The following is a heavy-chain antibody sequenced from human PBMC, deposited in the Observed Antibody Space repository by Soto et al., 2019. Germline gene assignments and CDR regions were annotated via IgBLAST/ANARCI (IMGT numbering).Heavy chain of an antibody. J-gene: IGHJ1*01. CDR1: GVTFTNDI. D-gene: IGHD6-19*01. Sequence: SVKVSCKASGVTFTNDIITWVRQAPGQGLEWMGRIIPLLDIANYAQKFQGRVTITADKSASTAYMELNSLRVEDTAVYYCARGGRGWYTDFQHWGQGALVTVSS. CDR2: IIPLLDIA. V-gene: IGHV1-69*02. CDR3: ARGGRGWYTDFQH.